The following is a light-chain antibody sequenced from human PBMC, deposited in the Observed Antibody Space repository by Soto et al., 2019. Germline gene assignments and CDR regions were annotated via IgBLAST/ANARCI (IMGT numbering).Light chain of an antibody. V-gene: IGKV3-20*01. Sequence: EIVLTQSPGTLSLSPGERATLACRASQSVSSSYLAWYQQKPGQAPRLLIYGASGRATGIPDRFSGSGSGTDFTLSISSLQSEDFAVYYCQEYAAWSSTFGQGTKVDIK. J-gene: IGKJ2*01. CDR3: QEYAAWSST. CDR1: QSVSSSY. CDR2: GAS.